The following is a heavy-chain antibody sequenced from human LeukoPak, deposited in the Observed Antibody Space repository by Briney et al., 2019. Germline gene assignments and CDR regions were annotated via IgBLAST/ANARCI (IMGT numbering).Heavy chain of an antibody. CDR1: GFTFSSYW. J-gene: IGHJ6*03. CDR2: IKQDGSEK. D-gene: IGHD3-10*01. V-gene: IGHV3-7*01. Sequence: GGSLRLSCAVSGFTFSSYWMSWVRQAQGKGLEWVANIKQDGSEKYYVDSVKGRFTISRDNAKNSLYLQMNSLRAEDTAVYYCTRLVVWFGDMDVWGKGTTVIVSS. CDR3: TRLVVWFGDMDV.